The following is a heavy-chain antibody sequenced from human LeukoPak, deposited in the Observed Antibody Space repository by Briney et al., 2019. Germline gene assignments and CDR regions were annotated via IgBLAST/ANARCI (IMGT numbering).Heavy chain of an antibody. J-gene: IGHJ6*02. V-gene: IGHV6-1*01. CDR3: ARGDIAVAGTSYYYYYGMDV. Sequence: SQTLSLTCAISGDSVSSNSAAWNWIRQSPLRGLEWLGRTYYRSKWYNDYAVSVKSRITINPDTSKNQFSLQLNSVTPEDTAVYYCARGDIAVAGTSYYYYYGMDVWGQGTTVTVSS. CDR2: TYYRSKWYN. D-gene: IGHD6-19*01. CDR1: GDSVSSNSAA.